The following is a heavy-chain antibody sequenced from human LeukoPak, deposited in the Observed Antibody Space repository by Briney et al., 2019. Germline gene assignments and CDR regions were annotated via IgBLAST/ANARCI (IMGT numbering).Heavy chain of an antibody. D-gene: IGHD5-18*01. CDR3: TKTESSHGYPFVSDY. CDR2: IGSKGFGGTA. J-gene: IGHJ4*02. V-gene: IGHV3-49*04. Sequence: PGGSLGLSCIAFGFNCGDYVVARVGRAPGKGLNWVSLIGSKGFGGTAEYAASVKGRFTISRDGSKSIAYLQMTSLKTDDAAVYHCTKTESSHGYPFVSDYWGQGTLVSVSS. CDR1: GFNCGDYV.